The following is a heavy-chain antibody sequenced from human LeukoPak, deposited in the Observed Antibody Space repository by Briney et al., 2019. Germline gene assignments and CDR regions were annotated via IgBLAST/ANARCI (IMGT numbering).Heavy chain of an antibody. D-gene: IGHD3-3*01. CDR1: GGTFSSYG. J-gene: IGHJ4*02. CDR3: ARGDYDFWSAYPY. Sequence: ASVKVSCKASGGTFSSYGISWVRQAPGQGLEWMGRIIPDPGLASYAQKFQGRVTADKSTSTADMELSSLRIDDTAVYYCARGDYDFWSAYPYWGQGTLVTVSS. V-gene: IGHV1-69*04. CDR2: IIPDPGLA.